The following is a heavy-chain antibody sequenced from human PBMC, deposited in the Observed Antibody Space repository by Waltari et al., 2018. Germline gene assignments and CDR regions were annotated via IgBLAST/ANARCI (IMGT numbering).Heavy chain of an antibody. CDR1: GVSITSIRHY. Sequence: QLQLQESGPRLVRPSETLSLICRVSGVSITSIRHYWAWIRQSPGQGPEWIGTVSYSGTTYISPSLKSRVSVSRDTSKNQVSLILGSVTAADMAVYYCATYIGASVGTAAFDVWGQGTMVTVSS. CDR2: VSYSGTT. CDR3: ATYIGASVGTAAFDV. D-gene: IGHD5-12*01. J-gene: IGHJ3*01. V-gene: IGHV4-39*01.